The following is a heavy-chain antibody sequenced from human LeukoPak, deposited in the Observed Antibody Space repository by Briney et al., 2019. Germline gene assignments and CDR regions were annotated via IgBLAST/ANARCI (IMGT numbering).Heavy chain of an antibody. CDR3: AELGITMIGGV. Sequence: GGSLRLSCAASGFTFSNAWMSWVRQAPGEGLEWVSYISSSGSTIYYADSAKGRFTISRDNAKNSLYLQMNSLRAEDTAVYYCAELGITMIGGVWGKGTTVTISS. D-gene: IGHD3-10*02. CDR1: GFTFSNAW. CDR2: ISSSGSTI. J-gene: IGHJ6*04. V-gene: IGHV3-11*04.